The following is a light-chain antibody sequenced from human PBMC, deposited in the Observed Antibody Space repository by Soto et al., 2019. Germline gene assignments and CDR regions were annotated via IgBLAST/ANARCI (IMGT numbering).Light chain of an antibody. J-gene: IGKJ4*01. Sequence: EVELARPPGTLHLSPGDRATLSCRPSHSVSSNYLAWYQQKPGQAPRLLIYGASSRATGIPDRFSGSGSGTDFTLTISRLELEDFAVYYCQRYGTSLPLTFGGGPKVDIK. CDR3: QRYGTSLPLT. CDR2: GAS. CDR1: HSVSSNY. V-gene: IGKV3-20*01.